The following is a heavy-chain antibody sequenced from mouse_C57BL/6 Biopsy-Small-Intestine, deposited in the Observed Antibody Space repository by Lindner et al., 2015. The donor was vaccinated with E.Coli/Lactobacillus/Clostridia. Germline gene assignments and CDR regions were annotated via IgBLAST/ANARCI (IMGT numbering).Heavy chain of an antibody. Sequence: VQLQESGPELVKPGASVKIPCKASGYTFTDYNMDWVKQSHGKSLEWIGDINPNNGGTIYNQKFKGKATLTVGKSSSTAYMELRSLISEDTAVYYCARWDYIYWYFDVWGTGTTVTVSS. CDR3: ARWDYIYWYFDV. J-gene: IGHJ1*03. D-gene: IGHD2-13*01. CDR1: GYTFTDYN. CDR2: INPNNGGT. V-gene: IGHV1-18*01.